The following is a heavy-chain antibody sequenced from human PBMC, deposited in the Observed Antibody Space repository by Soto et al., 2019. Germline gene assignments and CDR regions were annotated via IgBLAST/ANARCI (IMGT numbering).Heavy chain of an antibody. J-gene: IGHJ5*02. CDR1: GGSISSYY. CDR2: IYYSGST. V-gene: IGHV4-59*01. D-gene: IGHD3-10*01. Sequence: SETLSLTCTVSGGSISSYYWSWIRQPPGKGLEWIGYIYYSGSTNYNPSLKSRVTRSVDTSKNQFSLKLSSVTAADTAVYYCARGVVRGVWFDPWGQGTLVTVSS. CDR3: ARGVVRGVWFDP.